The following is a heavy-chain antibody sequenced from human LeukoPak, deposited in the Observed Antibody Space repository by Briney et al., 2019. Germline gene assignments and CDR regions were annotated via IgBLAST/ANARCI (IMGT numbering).Heavy chain of an antibody. J-gene: IGHJ3*02. CDR1: GFTVSTNY. CDR3: ARDSGRFDVFDI. CDR2: IYSDGGT. D-gene: IGHD3-10*01. Sequence: PGGSLRLSCAASGFTVSTNYMSWVRQAPGKGLEWVSVIYSDGGTYYADSVKGRFTISRDNSKNTPYLQMNSLRAEDTAVYYCARDSGRFDVFDIWGQGTMVTVSS. V-gene: IGHV3-53*01.